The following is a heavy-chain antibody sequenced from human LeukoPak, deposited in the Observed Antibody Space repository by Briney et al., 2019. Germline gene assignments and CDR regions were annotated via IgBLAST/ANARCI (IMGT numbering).Heavy chain of an antibody. CDR1: GGSISSSSYY. V-gene: IGHV4-39*07. CDR3: ARDRASGYYTGNWFDP. D-gene: IGHD3-22*01. CDR2: IYYSGST. J-gene: IGHJ5*02. Sequence: SETLSLTCTVSGGSISSSSYYGGWIRQPPGKGLEWIGSIYYSGSTYYNPSLKSRVTISVDTSKNQFSLKLSSVTAADTAVYYCARDRASGYYTGNWFDPWGQGTLVTVSS.